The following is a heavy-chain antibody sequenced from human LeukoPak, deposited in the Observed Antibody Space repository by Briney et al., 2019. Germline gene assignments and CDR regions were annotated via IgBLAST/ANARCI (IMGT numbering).Heavy chain of an antibody. CDR1: GGSMNNYY. J-gene: IGHJ4*02. CDR2: MYYSGST. CDR3: ASSVRSTFDY. Sequence: SETLSLTCTVSGGSMNNYYWSWIRQPPGKGLEWIGYMYYSGSTNYNPSLKSRVTISLDASKNQFSLKLSSVTAADTAVYYCASSVRSTFDYWGQGTLVTVSS. D-gene: IGHD2-2*01. V-gene: IGHV4-59*01.